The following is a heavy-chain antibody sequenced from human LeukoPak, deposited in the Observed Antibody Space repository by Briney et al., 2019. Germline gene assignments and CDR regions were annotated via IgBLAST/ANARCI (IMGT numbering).Heavy chain of an antibody. Sequence: ASVKVSCKVSGYTLTELSMHWVRQTPGTGLEWMGGFDPEDGETLYAQKFQGRVTMTEDTSTDTAYTELSSLRSEDTAVYYCAFLSWTDAFDIWGRGTLVTVSS. D-gene: IGHD6-13*01. CDR2: FDPEDGET. J-gene: IGHJ3*02. V-gene: IGHV1-24*01. CDR3: AFLSWTDAFDI. CDR1: GYTLTELS.